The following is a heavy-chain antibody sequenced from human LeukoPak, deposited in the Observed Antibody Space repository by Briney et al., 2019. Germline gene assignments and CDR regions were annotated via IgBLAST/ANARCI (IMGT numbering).Heavy chain of an antibody. V-gene: IGHV3-48*02. D-gene: IGHD3-9*01. CDR3: ARGRATGRSGGDY. J-gene: IGHJ4*02. CDR2: ISSGSSTI. Sequence: GGSLRLSCVASGFTLSSYSMNWVRQAPGKGLEWVSYISSGSSTIYYADSVKGRSTISRDNAKNSLYLQVNSLRDEDTAVYYCARGRATGRSGGDYWGQGTLVTVSS. CDR1: GFTLSSYS.